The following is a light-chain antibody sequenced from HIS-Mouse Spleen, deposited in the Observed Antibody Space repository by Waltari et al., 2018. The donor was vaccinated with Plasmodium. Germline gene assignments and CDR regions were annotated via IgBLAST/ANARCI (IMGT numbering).Light chain of an antibody. CDR2: GAS. J-gene: IGKJ3*01. V-gene: IGKV3-15*01. CDR1: QSVSSN. Sequence: EIVMTQSPATLSVSQGERSTLPCRASQSVSSNLAWYHQKPGQAPRLLIYGASTRATGIPARFSGSGSGTEFTLTISSLQSEDFAVYYCQQYNNWSFTFGPGTKVDIK. CDR3: QQYNNWSFT.